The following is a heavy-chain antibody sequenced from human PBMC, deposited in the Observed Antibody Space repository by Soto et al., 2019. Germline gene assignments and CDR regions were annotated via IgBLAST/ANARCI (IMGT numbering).Heavy chain of an antibody. CDR3: ERDFDYLLMDV. Sequence: SETLSLTCTVSGGSISSGGYYWSWIRQHPGKGLEWIGYIYYSGSTYYNPSLKSRVTISVDTSKNQLSLKLSSVTAAETAVYYRERDFDYLLMDVCGQGNTVTVSS. V-gene: IGHV4-31*03. J-gene: IGHJ6*02. CDR2: IYYSGST. D-gene: IGHD3-9*01. CDR1: GGSISSGGYY.